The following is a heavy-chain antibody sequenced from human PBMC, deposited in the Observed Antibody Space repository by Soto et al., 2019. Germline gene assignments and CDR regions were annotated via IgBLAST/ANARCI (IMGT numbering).Heavy chain of an antibody. CDR2: ISSSSSTI. J-gene: IGHJ6*02. V-gene: IGHV3-48*01. Sequence: GGSLRLSCAASGFTFSSYSMNWVRQAPGKGLEWVSYISSSSSTIYYADSVKGRFTISRDNAKNSLYLQMNSLRGEDTAVYYCARELNDFWSGRYYYYGMDVWGQGTTVTVSS. CDR3: ARELNDFWSGRYYYYGMDV. D-gene: IGHD3-3*01. CDR1: GFTFSSYS.